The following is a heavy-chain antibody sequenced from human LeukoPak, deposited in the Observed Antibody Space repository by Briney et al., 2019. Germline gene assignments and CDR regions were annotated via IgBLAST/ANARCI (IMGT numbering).Heavy chain of an antibody. Sequence: SETLSLTCAVYGGSFSGYYWSWIRQPPGKGLEWIGEINHRGSTNYNPSLKSRVTISVDTSKNQFSLKLSSVTAADTAVYYCARGRYCGGDCYLSWFDPWGQGTLVTVPS. D-gene: IGHD2-21*02. CDR1: GGSFSGYY. CDR3: ARGRYCGGDCYLSWFDP. J-gene: IGHJ5*02. V-gene: IGHV4-34*01. CDR2: INHRGST.